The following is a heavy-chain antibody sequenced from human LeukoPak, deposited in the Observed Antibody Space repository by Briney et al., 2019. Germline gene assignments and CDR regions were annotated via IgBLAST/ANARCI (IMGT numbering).Heavy chain of an antibody. V-gene: IGHV4-59*01. J-gene: IGHJ3*01. CDR3: ARGGAAPGAFDV. D-gene: IGHD2-15*01. Sequence: SETLSLTCTVPGGSISSYYWSWIRQPPGKGLEWIGYIYNSGSTNYNPSLKSRVTISVDTSKNQFSLKLSSVTAADKAVYYCARGGAAPGAFDVWGQGTVVTASS. CDR2: IYNSGST. CDR1: GGSISSYY.